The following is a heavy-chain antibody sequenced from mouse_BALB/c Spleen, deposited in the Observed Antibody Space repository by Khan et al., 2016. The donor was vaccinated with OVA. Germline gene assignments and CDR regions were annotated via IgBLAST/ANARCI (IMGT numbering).Heavy chain of an antibody. J-gene: IGHJ3*01. CDR2: IWSGGNT. V-gene: IGHV2-2*01. CDR3: ARNSYMYDFSY. Sequence: QMQLEESGPGLVQPSQSLSITCTVSGFSLTTYGIHWVRQSPGKGLEWLGVIWSGGNTDYNAAFISRLSITKDNSKSQVFFKMNSLQTDDTAMYYCARNSYMYDFSYWGQGTLVTVSA. D-gene: IGHD2-14*01. CDR1: GFSLTTYG.